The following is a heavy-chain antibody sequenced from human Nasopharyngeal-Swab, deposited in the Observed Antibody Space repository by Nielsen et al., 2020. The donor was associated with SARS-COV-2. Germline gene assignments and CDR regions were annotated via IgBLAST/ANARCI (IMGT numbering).Heavy chain of an antibody. J-gene: IGHJ4*02. D-gene: IGHD1-26*01. CDR1: GYTFTGYY. CDR3: AAVINPASGGH. V-gene: IGHV1-2*04. Sequence: SVKVSCKASGYTFTGYYMHWVRQAPGQGLEWMGWINPNSGGTNYAQKFQGWVTITRDMSTSTAYMELSSLRSEDTAVYYCAAVINPASGGHWGQGTLVTVSS. CDR2: INPNSGGT.